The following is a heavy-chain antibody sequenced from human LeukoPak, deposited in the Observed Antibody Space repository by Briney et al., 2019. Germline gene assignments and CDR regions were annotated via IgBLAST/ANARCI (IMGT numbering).Heavy chain of an antibody. CDR3: ARALWRTVVTALGY. CDR1: GFTFSSYG. J-gene: IGHJ4*02. Sequence: PAGGSLRLSCAASGFTFSSYGMHWVRQAPGKGLEWVSYISSSGNTIYHADSVKGRFTISRDNAKNSLYLQMNSLRAEDTAVYYCARALWRTVVTALGYWGQGTLVTVSS. V-gene: IGHV3-48*04. D-gene: IGHD4-23*01. CDR2: ISSSGNTI.